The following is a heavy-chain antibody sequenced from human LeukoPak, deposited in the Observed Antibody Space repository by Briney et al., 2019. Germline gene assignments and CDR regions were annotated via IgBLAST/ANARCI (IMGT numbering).Heavy chain of an antibody. V-gene: IGHV4-59*01. D-gene: IGHD3-22*01. CDR1: GGSISSYY. CDR2: IYYSGST. Sequence: SETLSLTCTVSGGSISSYYWSWIRQPPGEGLEWIGYIYYSGSTNYNPSLKSRVTISVDTSKNQFSLKLSSVTAADTAVYYCAWGVDYYDSLGAFDIWGQGTMVTVSS. J-gene: IGHJ3*02. CDR3: AWGVDYYDSLGAFDI.